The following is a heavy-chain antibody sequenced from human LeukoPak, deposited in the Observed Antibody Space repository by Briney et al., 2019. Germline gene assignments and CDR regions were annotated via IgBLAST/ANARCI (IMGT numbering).Heavy chain of an antibody. V-gene: IGHV1-2*02. CDR1: GYTFTNYG. CDR3: AREVVATIYYYYYMDV. J-gene: IGHJ6*03. CDR2: INPNSGGT. D-gene: IGHD5-12*01. Sequence: GASVKVSCKASGYTFTNYGISWVRQAPGQGLEWMGWINPNSGGTNYAQKFQGRVTMTRDTSISTAYMELSRLRSDDTAVYYCAREVVATIYYYYYMDVWGKGTTVTVSS.